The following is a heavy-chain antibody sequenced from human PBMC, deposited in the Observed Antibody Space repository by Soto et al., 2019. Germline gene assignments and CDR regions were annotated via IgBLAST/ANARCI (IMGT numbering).Heavy chain of an antibody. D-gene: IGHD6-6*01. Sequence: SDPTLVNPTQTLTLTCTFSGFSLSTSGVGVGWIRQPPGKALEWLALIYWDDDKRYSPSLESRLTITKDTSKNQVVLTMTNMDPVDTATYYCAHRPIGIAARNNWFDPWGQGTLVTVSS. V-gene: IGHV2-5*02. J-gene: IGHJ5*02. CDR1: GFSLSTSGVG. CDR3: AHRPIGIAARNNWFDP. CDR2: IYWDDDK.